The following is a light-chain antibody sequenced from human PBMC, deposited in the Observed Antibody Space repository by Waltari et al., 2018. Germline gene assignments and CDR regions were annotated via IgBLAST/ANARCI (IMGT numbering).Light chain of an antibody. CDR3: QQYYNTPPT. Sequence: DIVMTQSPDSLTVSPGERASIDCRSSQSVSDHVNNKNYLAWYRQKPGQPPKLLISWASTREFGVPDRFSGSGSGTEFTLTISSLQPEDVAVYYCQQYYNTPPTFGQGTKVEIK. J-gene: IGKJ1*01. V-gene: IGKV4-1*01. CDR2: WAS. CDR1: QSVSDHVNNKNY.